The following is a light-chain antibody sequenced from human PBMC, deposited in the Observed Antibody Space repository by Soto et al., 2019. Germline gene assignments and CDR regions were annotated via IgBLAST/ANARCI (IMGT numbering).Light chain of an antibody. V-gene: IGKV2-30*01. Sequence: FVMTQSPLSLPVTLGQPASISCKSSQSLVYSDGDTYLSWFQHRPGQSPRRLIYKVSSRDSGVPDRFSGSGSGTDFTLKISRVEAEDVGVYYCMQGTHWPLTFGGGTKVDIK. CDR3: MQGTHWPLT. CDR1: QSLVYSDGDTY. J-gene: IGKJ4*01. CDR2: KVS.